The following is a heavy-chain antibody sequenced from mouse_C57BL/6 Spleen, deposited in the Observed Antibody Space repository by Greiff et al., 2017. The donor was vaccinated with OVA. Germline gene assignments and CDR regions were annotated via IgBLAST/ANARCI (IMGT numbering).Heavy chain of an antibody. CDR2: IYPRSGNT. J-gene: IGHJ2*01. CDR3: EIYGSSYYYGY. CDR1: GYTFTSYG. V-gene: IGHV1-81*01. D-gene: IGHD1-1*01. Sequence: QVQLQQSGAELARPGASVKLSCKASGYTFTSYGISWVKQRTGQGLEWIGEIYPRSGNTYYNEKFKGKSTLTADKSSSTAYMELRSLTSEDSADYCCEIYGSSYYYGYWGQGTTLTVSS.